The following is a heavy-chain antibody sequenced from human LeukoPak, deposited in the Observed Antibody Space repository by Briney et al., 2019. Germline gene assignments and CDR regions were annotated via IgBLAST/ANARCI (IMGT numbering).Heavy chain of an antibody. V-gene: IGHV4-59*12. D-gene: IGHD3-10*01. Sequence: KPSETLSLTCTAPCGSISGFYWSRIRQPPREGLEWIGYIYYSGSTNYNPSLKSRVTISVDTSKNQFSLKLSSVTAADTAVYYCARGPIITYYYGSGYFDYWGQGTLVTVSS. CDR1: CGSISGFY. J-gene: IGHJ4*02. CDR2: IYYSGST. CDR3: ARGPIITYYYGSGYFDY.